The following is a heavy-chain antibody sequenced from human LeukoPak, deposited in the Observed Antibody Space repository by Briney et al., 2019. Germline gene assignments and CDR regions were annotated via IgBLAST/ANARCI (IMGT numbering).Heavy chain of an antibody. D-gene: IGHD3-10*01. Sequence: SETLFLTCTVSGGSIGSSSYYWGWIRQPPGKGLEWIGSIYYSGSTYYNPSLKSRVTISVDTSKNQFSLKLSSVTAADTAVYYCVGGSGSYARHYYYYYYMDVWGKGTTVTVSS. J-gene: IGHJ6*03. CDR3: VGGSGSYARHYYYYYYMDV. V-gene: IGHV4-39*07. CDR1: GGSIGSSSYY. CDR2: IYYSGST.